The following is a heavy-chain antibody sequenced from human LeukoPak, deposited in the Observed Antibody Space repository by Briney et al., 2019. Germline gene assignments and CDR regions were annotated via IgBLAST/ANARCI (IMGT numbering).Heavy chain of an antibody. CDR1: GFAFSSYA. CDR3: ANHYDSSGYYRQVY. D-gene: IGHD3-22*01. CDR2: ISGSGGST. J-gene: IGHJ4*02. Sequence: PGGSLRLSCAASGFAFSSYAMSWVRQAPGKGLGWVSAISGSGGSTYYADSVKGRFTISRDNSKNTLYLQMNSLRAEDTAVYYCANHYDSSGYYRQVYWGQGTLVTVSS. V-gene: IGHV3-23*01.